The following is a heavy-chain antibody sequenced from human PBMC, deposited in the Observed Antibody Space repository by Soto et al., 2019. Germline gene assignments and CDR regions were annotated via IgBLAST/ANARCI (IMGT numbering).Heavy chain of an antibody. D-gene: IGHD3-10*01. CDR2: IIPIFGTA. V-gene: IGHV1-69*13. CDR1: GGTFSSYA. Sequence: SVKVSCKASGGTFSSYAISWVRQAPGQGLEWMGGIIPIFGTANYAQKFQGRVTITADESTSTAYMELSSLRSEDTAVYYCARGGDPKYYFDYWGQGTLVTVSS. J-gene: IGHJ4*02. CDR3: ARGGDPKYYFDY.